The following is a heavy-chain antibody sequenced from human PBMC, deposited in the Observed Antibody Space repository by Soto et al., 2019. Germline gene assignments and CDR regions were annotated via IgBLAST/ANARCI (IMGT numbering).Heavy chain of an antibody. J-gene: IGHJ6*02. Sequence: PGESLPISCHGSGYSFTSYWISWVRQMPGKGLEWMGRIDPSDSYTNYSPSFQGHVTISADKSISTAYLQWSSLEASDTAMYYCARRSGSYPYYYYGMDVWGQGTTVTVSS. D-gene: IGHD1-26*01. CDR2: IDPSDSYT. V-gene: IGHV5-10-1*01. CDR1: GYSFTSYW. CDR3: ARRSGSYPYYYYGMDV.